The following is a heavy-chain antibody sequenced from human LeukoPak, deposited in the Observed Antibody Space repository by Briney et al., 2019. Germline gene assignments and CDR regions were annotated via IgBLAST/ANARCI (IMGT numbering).Heavy chain of an antibody. V-gene: IGHV4-30-4*07. CDR3: ARGPLNWNSQTLFDY. CDR2: IYYSGST. J-gene: IGHJ4*02. Sequence: SQTLSLTCAVSGGSISSGGYSWSWIRQPPGKGLEWIGYIYYSGSTYYNPSLKSRVTISVDTSKNQFSLKLSSVTAADTAVYYCARGPLNWNSQTLFDYWGQGTLVTVSS. D-gene: IGHD1-7*01. CDR1: GGSISSGGYS.